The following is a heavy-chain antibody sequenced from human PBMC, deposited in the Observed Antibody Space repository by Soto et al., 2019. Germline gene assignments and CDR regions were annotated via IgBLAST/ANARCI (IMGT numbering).Heavy chain of an antibody. CDR2: INPNSGGT. V-gene: IGHV1-2*04. CDR3: ARDNSLFDFWSGYFSPSRSYYYYGMDV. CDR1: GYTFTGYY. D-gene: IGHD3-3*01. J-gene: IGHJ6*02. Sequence: ASVKVSCKASGYTFTGYYMHWVRQAPGQGLEGMGWINPNSGGTNYAQKFQGWVTMTRDTSISTAYMELSRLRSDDTAVYYCARDNSLFDFWSGYFSPSRSYYYYGMDVWGQGTTVTVSS.